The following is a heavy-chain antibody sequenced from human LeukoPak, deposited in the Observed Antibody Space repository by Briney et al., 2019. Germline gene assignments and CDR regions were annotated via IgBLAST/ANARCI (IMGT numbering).Heavy chain of an antibody. D-gene: IGHD3-10*01. J-gene: IGHJ6*02. Sequence: SQTLSLTCTVSGGSISSGGYYWSWIRQHPGKGLEWIGYIYYSGSTYYNPSLKSRVTISVDTSKNQFSLKLSSVTAADTAVYYCARGEVVRGEVGETSMDVWGQGTTVTVSS. CDR3: ARGEVVRGEVGETSMDV. CDR1: GGSISSGGYY. V-gene: IGHV4-31*03. CDR2: IYYSGST.